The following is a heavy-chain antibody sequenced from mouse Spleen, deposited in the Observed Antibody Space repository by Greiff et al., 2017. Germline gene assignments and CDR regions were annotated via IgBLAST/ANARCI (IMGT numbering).Heavy chain of an antibody. J-gene: IGHJ1*01. Sequence: EVQLQQSGPELVKPGASVKISCKASGYTFTDYYMNWVKQSHGKSLEWIGDINPNNGGTSYNQKFKGKATLTVDKSSSTAYMELRSLTSEDSAVYYCARRGRYGYWYFDVWGAGTTVTVSS. D-gene: IGHD2-14*01. CDR2: INPNNGGT. CDR1: GYTFTDYY. V-gene: IGHV1-26*01. CDR3: ARRGRYGYWYFDV.